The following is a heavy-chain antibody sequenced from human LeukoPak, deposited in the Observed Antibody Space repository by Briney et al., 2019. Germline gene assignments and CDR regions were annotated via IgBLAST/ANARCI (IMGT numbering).Heavy chain of an antibody. CDR2: INTDGTVT. D-gene: IGHD6-19*01. V-gene: IGHV3-74*01. CDR1: GFTFSKYW. Sequence: GGSLRLSCAASGFTFSKYWMLWVRQAPGKGLASVSRINTDGTVTTYADSVKGRFTVSRDNADNTMFLQMNSVRDEDTAVYYCATKQWLAPPPDSWGQGTPVTVSS. CDR3: ATKQWLAPPPDS. J-gene: IGHJ4*02.